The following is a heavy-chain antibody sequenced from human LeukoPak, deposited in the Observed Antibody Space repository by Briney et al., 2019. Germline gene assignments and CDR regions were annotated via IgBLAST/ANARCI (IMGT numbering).Heavy chain of an antibody. CDR2: IKEDGSEK. V-gene: IGHV3-7*01. D-gene: IGHD2/OR15-2a*01. CDR3: ARVNSTSESQYRSSDY. J-gene: IGHJ4*02. Sequence: PGGSLRLSCAASGFTFSSYWMNWVRQAPGKGLEWVANIKEDGSEKNYVDSVKGRFTISRDNARNSLSLQMNNLRAEDTAVYYCARVNSTSESQYRSSDYWGQGTLVTVSS. CDR1: GFTFSSYW.